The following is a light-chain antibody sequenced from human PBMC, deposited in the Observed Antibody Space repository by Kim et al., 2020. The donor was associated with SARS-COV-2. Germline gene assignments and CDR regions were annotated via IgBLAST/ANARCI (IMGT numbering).Light chain of an antibody. V-gene: IGKV3-11*01. J-gene: IGKJ3*01. CDR1: QNINEY. CDR2: DAS. CDR3: QQRSNWPMT. Sequence: EIVLTPSPATLSLSPGERATLSCRASQNINEYLAWYQQKPGQAPRLLIYDASNRATGVPARFSGSGSGTDFTLTISSLEPEDFTIYYCQQRSNWPMTFGPGTKVDIK.